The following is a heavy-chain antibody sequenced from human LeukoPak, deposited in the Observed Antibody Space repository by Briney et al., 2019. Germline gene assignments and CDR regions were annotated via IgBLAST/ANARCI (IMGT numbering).Heavy chain of an antibody. CDR1: GFTFDDYA. CDR2: ISWNSGSI. V-gene: IGHV3-9*01. D-gene: IGHD4-23*01. Sequence: GGSLRLSCAASGFTFDDYAMHWVRQAPGKGLEWVSGISWNSGSIGYADSAKGRFTISRDNAKNSLYLQMNSLRAEDTALYYCAKLASMVTPLDYWGQGTLVTVSS. CDR3: AKLASMVTPLDY. J-gene: IGHJ4*02.